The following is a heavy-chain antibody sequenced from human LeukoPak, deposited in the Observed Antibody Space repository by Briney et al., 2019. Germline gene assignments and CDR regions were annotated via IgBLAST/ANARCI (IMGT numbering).Heavy chain of an antibody. V-gene: IGHV4-59*08. Sequence: SETLSLTCTVSGGSINTYYWSWIRQPPGKGLEWIAYIYYSGSTDYNPYLKSRVTISLDTSKNQFSLRLSSVTAADTAVYYCARSYNNAGYFYYGMDVWGQGTTVTVSS. D-gene: IGHD5-24*01. CDR3: ARSYNNAGYFYYGMDV. CDR1: GGSINTYY. CDR2: IYYSGST. J-gene: IGHJ6*02.